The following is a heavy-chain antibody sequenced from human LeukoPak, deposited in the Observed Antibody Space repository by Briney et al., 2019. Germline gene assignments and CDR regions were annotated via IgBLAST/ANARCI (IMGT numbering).Heavy chain of an antibody. J-gene: IGHJ4*02. Sequence: PSETLSLTCAVYGGSFSGYYWSWIRQPPGKGLEWIGEINHSGSTNCNPSLKSRVTISVDTSKNQFSLKLSSVTAADTAVYYCARRPYYSYGYPFDYWGQGTLVTVSS. CDR1: GGSFSGYY. V-gene: IGHV4-34*01. CDR2: INHSGST. D-gene: IGHD5-18*01. CDR3: ARRPYYSYGYPFDY.